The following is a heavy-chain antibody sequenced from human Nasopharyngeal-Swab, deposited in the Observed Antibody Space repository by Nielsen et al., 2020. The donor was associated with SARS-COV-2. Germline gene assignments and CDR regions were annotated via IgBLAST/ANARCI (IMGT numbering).Heavy chain of an antibody. CDR2: INHSGST. Sequence: SEILSLTCAVYGGSFSGYYWSWIRQPPGKGLEWIGEINHSGSTNYNPSLKSRVTISVDTSKNQFSLKLSSVTAADTAVYYCARGRGEYSSSSVFFDYWGQGTLVTVSS. CDR3: ARGRGEYSSSSVFFDY. J-gene: IGHJ4*02. D-gene: IGHD6-6*01. V-gene: IGHV4-34*01. CDR1: GGSFSGYY.